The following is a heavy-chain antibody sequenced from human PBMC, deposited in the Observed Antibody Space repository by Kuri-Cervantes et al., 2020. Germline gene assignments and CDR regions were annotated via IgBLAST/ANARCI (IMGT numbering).Heavy chain of an antibody. D-gene: IGHD3-22*01. V-gene: IGHV3-9*01. CDR1: GFTFDDYA. J-gene: IGHJ3*02. CDR3: AREDGYYDSSGYRSVYAFDI. Sequence: GGSLRLSCAASGFTFDDYAMHWVRQAPGKGLEWVSGISWNSGSIGYADSVKGRFTISRDNAKNSLYLQMNSLRAEDTAVYYCAREDGYYDSSGYRSVYAFDIWGQGTMVTVSS. CDR2: ISWNSGSI.